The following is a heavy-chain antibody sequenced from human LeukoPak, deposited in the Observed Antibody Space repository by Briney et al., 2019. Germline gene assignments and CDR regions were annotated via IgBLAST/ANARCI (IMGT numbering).Heavy chain of an antibody. CDR1: GGSFSGYF. CDR3: ARGPRRSGSMGY. V-gene: IGHV4-34*01. D-gene: IGHD1-26*01. CDR2: INHSGST. J-gene: IGHJ4*02. Sequence: SETLSLTCAVYGGSFSGYFWSWIRQPPGKGLEWIGEINHSGSTNYNPSLKSRVTISVDTSKNQFSLKLSSVTAADTAVYYCARGPRRSGSMGYWGQGTLVTVSS.